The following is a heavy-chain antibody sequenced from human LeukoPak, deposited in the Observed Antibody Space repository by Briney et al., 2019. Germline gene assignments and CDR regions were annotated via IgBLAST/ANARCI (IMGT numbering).Heavy chain of an antibody. V-gene: IGHV2-5*02. CDR1: GFSLSTSAVG. CDR3: AHSPLTTQTRGMFDY. CDR2: IYWDDDK. Sequence: SGPTLVNPTQTLTLTCTFSGFSLSTSAVGVGLIRQPPGKALECLALIYWDDDKRYNSPLKSRLTITKDTSKNQVVLKMTNMDPVDTATYYFAHSPLTTQTRGMFDYWGQGTLVTVSS. J-gene: IGHJ4*02. D-gene: IGHD4-11*01.